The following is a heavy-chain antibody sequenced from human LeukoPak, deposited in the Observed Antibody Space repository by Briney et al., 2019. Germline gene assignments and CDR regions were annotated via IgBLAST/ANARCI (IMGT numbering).Heavy chain of an antibody. CDR3: ARHSGSCGGDCYIFDY. CDR1: GYSFTSYW. D-gene: IGHD2-21*02. J-gene: IGHJ4*02. CDR2: IDPSDSYT. Sequence: GESLMISCKGSGYSFTSYWISWVRQMPGKGLEWMGRIDPSDSYTNYSPSFQGHVTISADKSISTAYLQWSSLKASDTAMYYCARHSGSCGGDCYIFDYWGQGTLVTVSS. V-gene: IGHV5-10-1*01.